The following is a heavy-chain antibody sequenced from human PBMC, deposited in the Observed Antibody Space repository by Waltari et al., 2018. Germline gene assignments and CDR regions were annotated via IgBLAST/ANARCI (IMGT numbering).Heavy chain of an antibody. CDR1: GASSTNSS. V-gene: IGHV4-59*01. CDR3: ARFCSATNCYWSFDY. Sequence: QVQLQESGPGLVKPSETLSLTCTFSGASSTNSSWSWVRQPPGKGLEWIGFVHQNGNTKYNPALKSRVTMSVDTPKKQFSLKLSSVTAVDTAVYYCARFCSATNCYWSFDYWGQGLLVTVSS. CDR2: VHQNGNT. D-gene: IGHD2-21*02. J-gene: IGHJ4*02.